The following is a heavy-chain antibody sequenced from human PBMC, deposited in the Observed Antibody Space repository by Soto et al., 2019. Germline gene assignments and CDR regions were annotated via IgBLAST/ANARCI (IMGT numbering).Heavy chain of an antibody. J-gene: IGHJ4*02. CDR2: IIPIFGTA. D-gene: IGHD3-22*01. CDR1: GGTFSSYA. V-gene: IGHV1-69*06. CDR3: AMGITMIVVVIKPSRFDY. Sequence: ASVKVSCKASGGTFSSYAISWVRQAPGQGLEWMGGIIPIFGTANYAQKFQGRVTITADKSTSTAYMELSSLRSEDTAVYYCAMGITMIVVVIKPSRFDYWGEGTLVTVSS.